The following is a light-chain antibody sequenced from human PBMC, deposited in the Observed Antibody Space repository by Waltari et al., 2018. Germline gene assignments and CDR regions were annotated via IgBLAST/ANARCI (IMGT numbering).Light chain of an antibody. CDR1: SSDVGSYNF. V-gene: IGLV2-23*02. CDR3: CSYAGSSTSV. Sequence: QSALTQPASVSGSPGQSITISCTGTSSDVGSYNFVSWYQQHPGKAPKLMIYEVSKRPSGVSNRFSGSKSGNTASLTISGLQAEDEADYYCCSYAGSSTSVFGTGTKVTVL. CDR2: EVS. J-gene: IGLJ1*01.